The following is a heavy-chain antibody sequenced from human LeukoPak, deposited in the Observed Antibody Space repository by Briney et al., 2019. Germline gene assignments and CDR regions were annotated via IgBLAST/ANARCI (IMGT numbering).Heavy chain of an antibody. CDR3: ARTNIAARLSYYYMDV. D-gene: IGHD6-6*01. J-gene: IGHJ6*03. CDR1: GGTFRSYA. Sequence: SVKVSFKASGGTFRSYAISWVRQAPGQGLEWMGRIVPIFGTANYAQKFQARVTITTDESTSTAYMELSSLRSEDTAVYYCARTNIAARLSYYYMDVWGKGTTVTVSS. V-gene: IGHV1-69*05. CDR2: IVPIFGTA.